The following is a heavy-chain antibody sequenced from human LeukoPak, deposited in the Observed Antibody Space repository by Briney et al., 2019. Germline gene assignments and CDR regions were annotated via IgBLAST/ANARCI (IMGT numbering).Heavy chain of an antibody. J-gene: IGHJ4*02. CDR2: IYYSGTV. D-gene: IGHD3-22*01. CDR1: GDSMSSGGYY. CDR3: ARLGMAASYFYDSSGDKFDY. Sequence: PSQTLSLTCSVSGDSMSSGGYYWSWIRQHPGTGLEWMGHIYYSGTVYYNPSLRSRVSISVDTSKNQFSLRLSSVTVADTAVYYCARLGMAASYFYDSSGDKFDYWGQGTLVTVSS. V-gene: IGHV4-31*03.